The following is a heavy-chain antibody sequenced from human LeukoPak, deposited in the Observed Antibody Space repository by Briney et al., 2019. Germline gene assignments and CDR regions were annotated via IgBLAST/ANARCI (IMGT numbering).Heavy chain of an antibody. J-gene: IGHJ6*02. CDR2: IYPGDSDT. CDR3: ARHRLYCSSTSCYGMDV. CDR1: GYSFTGYW. V-gene: IGHV5-51*01. Sequence: GESLKISCKGSGYSFTGYWIGWVRQMPGKGLEWMGIIYPGDSDTRYSPSFQGQVTISADKSISTAYLQWSSLKASDTAMYYCARHRLYCSSTSCYGMDVWGQGTTVTVSS. D-gene: IGHD2-2*01.